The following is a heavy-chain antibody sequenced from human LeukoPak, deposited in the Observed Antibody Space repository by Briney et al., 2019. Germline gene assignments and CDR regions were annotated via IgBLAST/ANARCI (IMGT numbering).Heavy chain of an antibody. V-gene: IGHV4-39*07. CDR3: ARVGPGPYYYYYMDV. CDR2: FYYSGST. D-gene: IGHD3-10*01. J-gene: IGHJ6*03. Sequence: SETLSLTCTVSGGSISSRPYCWGWIRQPPGKGLEWLGSFYYSGSTYYKPSLKSRVTISVDTSKNQISLKLSSVTAADTAAYYRARVGPGPYYYYYMDVWGKGTTVTVSS. CDR1: GGSISSRPYC.